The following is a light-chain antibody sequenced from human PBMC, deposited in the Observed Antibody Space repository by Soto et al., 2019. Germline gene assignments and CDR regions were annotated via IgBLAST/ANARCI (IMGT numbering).Light chain of an antibody. CDR1: SSDVGGYNY. CDR2: EVS. V-gene: IGLV2-8*01. J-gene: IGLJ2*01. Sequence: LTQPPSASGSPGQSVTISCTGTSSDVGGYNYVSWYQQHPGKAPKFLIFEVSRRPSGVPDRFSGSKSDNTASLTVSGLQADDEADYYCSSYAGSNNPVIFGGGTKLTVL. CDR3: SSYAGSNNPVI.